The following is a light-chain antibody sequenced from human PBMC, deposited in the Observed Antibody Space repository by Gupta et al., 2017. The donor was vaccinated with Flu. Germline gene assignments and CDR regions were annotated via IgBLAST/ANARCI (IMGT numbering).Light chain of an antibody. CDR3: QQRKIWPPIT. CDR2: DAS. Sequence: ATLSLSPGETASLSCRASQSVDNYLAWYQQKPGQPPRLLIYDASNRATGIPARFSGSGSGTDFTLTISSLEPDDFAVYYCQQRKIWPPITFGGGTKVEIK. CDR1: QSVDNY. V-gene: IGKV3-11*01. J-gene: IGKJ4*01.